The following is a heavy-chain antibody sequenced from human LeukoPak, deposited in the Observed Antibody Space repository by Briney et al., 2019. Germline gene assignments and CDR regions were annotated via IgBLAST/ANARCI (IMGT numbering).Heavy chain of an antibody. CDR1: GFTFSSYV. V-gene: IGHV3-30*02. CDR3: AKDPGSSSLMDHFDY. D-gene: IGHD6-13*01. CDR2: IRYEGSNK. J-gene: IGHJ4*02. Sequence: GGSLRLSCAASGFTFSSYVMHWVRQAPGKGLEWLAFIRYEGSNKYYAHSVKGRFTISKDNCKNTLYLQMNSLRAEDTAVYYCAKDPGSSSLMDHFDYWGQGTLVTVSS.